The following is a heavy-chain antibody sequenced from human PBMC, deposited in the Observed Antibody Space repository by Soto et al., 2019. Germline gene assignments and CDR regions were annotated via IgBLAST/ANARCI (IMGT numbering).Heavy chain of an antibody. CDR1: GGSIRSYY. CDR3: ARVWGGAFDI. J-gene: IGHJ3*02. Sequence: SETLSLTCTVSGGSIRSYYWSWIRQPPGKGLEWIAYMYYSGSTNYNPSLKSRVTISVDTSKNQFSLMLSSVTAADTAVYYCARVWGGAFDIWGQGTMVTVSS. V-gene: IGHV4-59*01. CDR2: MYYSGST. D-gene: IGHD3-10*01.